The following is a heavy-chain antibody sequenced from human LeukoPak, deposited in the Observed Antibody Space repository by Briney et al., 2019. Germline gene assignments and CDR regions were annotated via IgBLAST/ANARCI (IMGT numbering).Heavy chain of an antibody. CDR1: GYTFTGYY. Sequence: ASVKVSCKASGYTFTGYYMHWVRQAPGQGLEGMGRINPNSGGTNYAQKFQGRVTMTRDTSISTAYMELSRLRSDDTAVYYCARVWQLVSPTPMGYWGQGTLVTVSS. CDR2: INPNSGGT. D-gene: IGHD6-6*01. J-gene: IGHJ4*02. V-gene: IGHV1-2*06. CDR3: ARVWQLVSPTPMGY.